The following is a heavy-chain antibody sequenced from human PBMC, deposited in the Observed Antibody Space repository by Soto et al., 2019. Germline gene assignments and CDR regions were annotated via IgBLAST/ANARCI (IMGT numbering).Heavy chain of an antibody. D-gene: IGHD3-3*01. Sequence: QVQLQESGPGLIKPSQTPSLTCTVSGGSFSSGGYYWSWIRQHPGKGLEWIAYMFYSGTTYYNPSLKSRVTLSMDTSKNQFSLKLRSLTAADTAVYYCARATIFGVVYDVFDIWGQGTLVTVSS. CDR1: GGSFSSGGYY. CDR2: MFYSGTT. CDR3: ARATIFGVVYDVFDI. V-gene: IGHV4-31*03. J-gene: IGHJ3*02.